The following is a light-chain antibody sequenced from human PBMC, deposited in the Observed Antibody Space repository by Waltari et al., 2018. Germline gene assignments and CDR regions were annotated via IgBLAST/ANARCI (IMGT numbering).Light chain of an antibody. CDR3: MQGTHWPPWT. CDR2: KVS. Sequence: DVLLTQSPLSLPVALGQTASISCRSSQSLVHSDGETYLNRFHQRPGQSPRRRIYKVSNRDSGVPERVSGSGSGTDFTRKISRVEADDVGIYYCMQGTHWPPWTFGQGTKVEIK. CDR1: QSLVHSDGETY. J-gene: IGKJ1*01. V-gene: IGKV2-30*02.